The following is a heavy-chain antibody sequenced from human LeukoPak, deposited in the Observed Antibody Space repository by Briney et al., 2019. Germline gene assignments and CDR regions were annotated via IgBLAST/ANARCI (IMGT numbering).Heavy chain of an antibody. D-gene: IGHD6-13*01. J-gene: IGHJ4*02. CDR3: ARMPGQQLGPDLDY. CDR1: GYSISSSYY. V-gene: IGHV4-38-2*02. CDR2: IYHSGST. Sequence: SETLSLTCTVSGYSISSSYYWGWIRQPPGKGLEWIGSIYHSGSTYYNPSLKSRVTISVDTSKNQFSLKLSSVTAADTAVYYCARMPGQQLGPDLDYWGQGTLVTVSS.